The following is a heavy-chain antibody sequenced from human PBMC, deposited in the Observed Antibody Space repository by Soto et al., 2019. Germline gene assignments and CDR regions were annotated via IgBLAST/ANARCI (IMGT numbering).Heavy chain of an antibody. D-gene: IGHD2-21*01. CDR2: ISYDGSNK. J-gene: IGHJ4*02. V-gene: IGHV3-30*18. CDR1: GFTFSSYG. Sequence: GGSLRLSCAASGFTFSSYGMHWVRQAPGKGLEWVVVISYDGSNKYYADSVKGRFTISRDNSKNTLYLQMNSLRAEDTAVYYCAKAPGGVGIAYYFDYWGQGTLVTVSS. CDR3: AKAPGGVGIAYYFDY.